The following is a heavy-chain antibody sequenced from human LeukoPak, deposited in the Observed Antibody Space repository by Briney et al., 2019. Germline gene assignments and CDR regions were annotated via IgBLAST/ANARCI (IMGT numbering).Heavy chain of an antibody. CDR3: AKATYSSTWYRDWFDP. D-gene: IGHD6-13*01. V-gene: IGHV3-23*01. CDR1: GFTFSNYA. J-gene: IGHJ5*01. CDR2: ISGSGGST. Sequence: PGGSLRLSCAASGFTFSNYAMSWVRQAPGKGLEWVSTISGSGGSTYYADSVKGRFTISRDNSKNTLYLQMNSLRTEDTAVYYCAKATYSSTWYRDWFDPWGQGTLVTVSS.